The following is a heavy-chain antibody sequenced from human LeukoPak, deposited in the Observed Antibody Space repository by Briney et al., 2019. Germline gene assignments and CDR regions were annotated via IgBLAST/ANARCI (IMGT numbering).Heavy chain of an antibody. CDR1: GFTFSNAW. CDR2: IKSKTDGGTT. D-gene: IGHD2-2*01. CDR3: TTDLRYQLLEGRAFDI. Sequence: GGSLRLSCAASGFTFSNAWMSWVRQAPGKGLEWVGRIKSKTDGGTTDYAAPVKGRFTISRDDSKNTLYLQMNSLKTEDTAVYYCTTDLRYQLLEGRAFDIWGQGTMVTVSS. V-gene: IGHV3-15*01. J-gene: IGHJ3*02.